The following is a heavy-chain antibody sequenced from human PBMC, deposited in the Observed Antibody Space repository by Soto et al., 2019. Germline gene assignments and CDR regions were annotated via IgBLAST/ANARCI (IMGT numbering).Heavy chain of an antibody. V-gene: IGHV5-51*01. CDR3: ACLPGVRGVFDGFNV. Sequence: GESLKISCKGSGYSFAGYWIGWVRQMPGKGLDWMGVIYPGDSDTRYSPSFHGQVTISADKSISTAYLQWSSLKASDTAMYFCACLPGVRGVFDGFNVWGQGTMVTVSS. D-gene: IGHD3-10*01. CDR1: GYSFAGYW. CDR2: IYPGDSDT. J-gene: IGHJ3*01.